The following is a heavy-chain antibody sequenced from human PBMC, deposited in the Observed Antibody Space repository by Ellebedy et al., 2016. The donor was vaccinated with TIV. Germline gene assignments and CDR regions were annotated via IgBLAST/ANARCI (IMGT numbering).Heavy chain of an antibody. CDR1: GYTFTSHI. CDR3: ARDPEGAYYYGSGKFDY. V-gene: IGHV1-3*01. D-gene: IGHD3-10*01. CDR2: INAGNGNT. J-gene: IGHJ4*02. Sequence: ASVKVSCXASGYTFTSHIINWVRQAHGQRLEWLGWINAGNGNTKYSQKFQGRATITRDTSTSTVYMEMSSLRSEDTAVFYCARDPEGAYYYGSGKFDYWGQGTLVTVSS.